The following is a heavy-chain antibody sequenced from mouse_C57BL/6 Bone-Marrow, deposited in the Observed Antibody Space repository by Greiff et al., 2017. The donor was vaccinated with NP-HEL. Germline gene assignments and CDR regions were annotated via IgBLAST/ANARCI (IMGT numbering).Heavy chain of an antibody. V-gene: IGHV1-54*01. D-gene: IGHD1-1*01. CDR1: GYAFTNYL. CDR2: INPGSGGT. J-gene: IGHJ2*01. CDR3: ARGKITTVVFDY. Sequence: QVQLQQSGAELVRPGTSVKVSCKASGYAFTNYLIEWVKQRPGQGLEWIGVINPGSGGTNYNEKFKGKATLTADKSSSTAYMQLSSLTSEDSAVYFCARGKITTVVFDYWGQGTTLTVSS.